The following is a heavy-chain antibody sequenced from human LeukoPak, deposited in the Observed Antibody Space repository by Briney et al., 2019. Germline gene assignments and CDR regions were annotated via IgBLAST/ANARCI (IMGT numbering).Heavy chain of an antibody. D-gene: IGHD4-17*01. CDR1: GFTFTNYL. J-gene: IGHJ4*02. CDR3: AKDREDYGDYAFDS. CDR2: LSRSGDVT. Sequence: GGSLRLSCAASGFTFTNYLMNWVRQAPGKGLEWVSGLSRSGDVTYYADSVKGRFTISRDNSKNTLYLQMSSLRVEDTAIYYCAKDREDYGDYAFDSWGQGTLVSVSS. V-gene: IGHV3-23*01.